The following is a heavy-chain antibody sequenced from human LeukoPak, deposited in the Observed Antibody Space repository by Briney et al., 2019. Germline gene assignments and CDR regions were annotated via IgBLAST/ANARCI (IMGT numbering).Heavy chain of an antibody. CDR2: INHSGST. CDR1: GGSFSDYS. CDR3: ALGSSRWDV. J-gene: IGHJ6*04. V-gene: IGHV4-34*01. Sequence: SETLSLTCAVYGGSFSDYSWSWIRQPPGKGLEWIGEINHSGSTNYNPSLKSRVTMSVDTSKNQFSVKLSSVTAADTAVYYCALGSSRWDVWGKGTTVTVSS.